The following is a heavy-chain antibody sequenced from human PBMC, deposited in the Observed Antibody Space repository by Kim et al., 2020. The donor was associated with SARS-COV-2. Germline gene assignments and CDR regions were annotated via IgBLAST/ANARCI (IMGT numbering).Heavy chain of an antibody. D-gene: IGHD2-2*01. Sequence: PSFQGHVTISADKSISTAYLQWSSLKASDTAMYYCARREYQLDHYGMDVWGQGTTVTVSS. V-gene: IGHV5-10-1*01. J-gene: IGHJ6*02. CDR3: ARREYQLDHYGMDV.